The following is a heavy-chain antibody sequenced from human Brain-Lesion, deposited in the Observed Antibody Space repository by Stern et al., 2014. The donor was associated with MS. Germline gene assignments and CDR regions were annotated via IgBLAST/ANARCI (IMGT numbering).Heavy chain of an antibody. CDR2: INRDGSPT. D-gene: IGHD3-10*01. V-gene: IGHV3-74*02. CDR3: TILSGPYDH. J-gene: IGHJ4*02. Sequence: VQLVQSGGGLVKPGGSLGLSCAASGFTFSNSWMHWVRQAPGKGLAWVSRINRDGSPTTYGASLQGPYTISRDNSKNTPQLQMRSLRAENTAVYYCTILSGPYDHWGQGTLVTVSS. CDR1: GFTFSNSW.